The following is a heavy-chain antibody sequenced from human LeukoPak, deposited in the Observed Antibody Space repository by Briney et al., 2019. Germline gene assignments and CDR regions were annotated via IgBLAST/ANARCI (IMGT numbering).Heavy chain of an antibody. Sequence: SETLSLTCNVSGGSISSSYWSWIRQPPGKGLEWIGHIYYSGSTNYNPSLKSRVTISVDTSKNQFSLKLSSVTAADTAVYYCARGAPGYCGGDCYPYYFDYWGQGTLVTVSS. D-gene: IGHD2-21*02. V-gene: IGHV4-59*12. J-gene: IGHJ4*02. CDR3: ARGAPGYCGGDCYPYYFDY. CDR2: IYYSGST. CDR1: GGSISSSY.